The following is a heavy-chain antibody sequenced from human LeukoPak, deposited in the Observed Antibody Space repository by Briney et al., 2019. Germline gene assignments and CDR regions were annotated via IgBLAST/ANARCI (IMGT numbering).Heavy chain of an antibody. CDR3: ATLADWNYDDYYYYMDV. CDR1: GYTFTGYY. Sequence: ASVKVSCKASGYTFTGYYMHWVRQAPGQGLEWMGWINPNSGGTNYAQKFQGRVTMTRDTSISTAYMELSRLRSDDTAVYYCATLADWNYDDYYYYMDVWGKGTTVTVSS. D-gene: IGHD1-7*01. J-gene: IGHJ6*03. V-gene: IGHV1-2*02. CDR2: INPNSGGT.